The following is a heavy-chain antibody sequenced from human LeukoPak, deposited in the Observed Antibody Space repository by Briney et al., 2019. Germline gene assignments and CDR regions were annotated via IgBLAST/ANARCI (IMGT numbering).Heavy chain of an antibody. J-gene: IGHJ5*02. Sequence: GGSLRLSCAASGFTFSSYGMSWVRQAPGKGLEWVSYISSSGSTIYYADSVKGRFTISRDNAKNSLYPQMNSLRAEDTAVYYCARDQGSGYDLNWFDPWGQGTLVTVSS. CDR3: ARDQGSGYDLNWFDP. V-gene: IGHV3-48*04. CDR2: ISSSGSTI. D-gene: IGHD5-12*01. CDR1: GFTFSSYG.